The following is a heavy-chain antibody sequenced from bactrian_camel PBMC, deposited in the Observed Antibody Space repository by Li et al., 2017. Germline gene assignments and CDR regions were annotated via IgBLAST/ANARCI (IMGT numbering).Heavy chain of an antibody. CDR1: GFTFGRYS. Sequence: DVQLVESGGGLVQPGGSLTLSCTGSGFTFGRYSMAWVRQAPGKGLEWISGVSYGGSTTTYADSLKGRFTIARDNRKNTLYLHMNMLKSEDTAMYYCVRGREHDFDYPKEAQGTQVTVS. CDR2: VSYGGSTT. D-gene: IGHD6*01. V-gene: IGHV3S42*01. J-gene: IGHJ4*01.